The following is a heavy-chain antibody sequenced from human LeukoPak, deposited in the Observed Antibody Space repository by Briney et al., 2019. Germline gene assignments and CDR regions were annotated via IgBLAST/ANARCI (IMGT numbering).Heavy chain of an antibody. CDR3: ARALTSSGGGY. J-gene: IGHJ4*02. Sequence: PGGSLRLSCAASGFTFSNYALHWVRQAPGKGLEWVAVISYDGSNVFYADSVKGRFTVSGDNSKNTLYLQMNSLRAEDTALYFCARALTSSGGGYWGQGTLVTVSS. CDR2: ISYDGSNV. D-gene: IGHD3-10*01. CDR1: GFTFSNYA. V-gene: IGHV3-30-3*01.